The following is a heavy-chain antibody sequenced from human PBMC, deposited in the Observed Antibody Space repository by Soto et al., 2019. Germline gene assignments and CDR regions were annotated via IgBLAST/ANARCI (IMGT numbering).Heavy chain of an antibody. J-gene: IGHJ6*02. V-gene: IGHV5-51*01. D-gene: IGHD2-15*01. CDR2: IYPGDSDT. CDR1: GYSFTSYW. Sequence: GESLKISCKGSGYSFTSYWIGWVRQMPGKGLEWMGIIYPGDSDTRYSPSFQGQVTISADKSISTAYLQWSSLKASDTAMYHCARYCSGGSCGYYYGMDVWGQGTTVTVSS. CDR3: ARYCSGGSCGYYYGMDV.